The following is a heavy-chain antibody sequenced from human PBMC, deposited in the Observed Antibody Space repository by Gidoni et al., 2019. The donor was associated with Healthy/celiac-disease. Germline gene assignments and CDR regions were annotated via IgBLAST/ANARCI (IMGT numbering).Heavy chain of an antibody. J-gene: IGHJ4*02. CDR3: AKVKSEWEPLEVGLFDY. CDR1: GFTFSSYA. CDR2: ISGSGGST. V-gene: IGHV3-23*01. D-gene: IGHD1-26*01. Sequence: EVQLLESGGGLVQPGGSLRLSCASSGFTFSSYAMSWVRQAPGKGLEWVSAISGSGGSTYYADSVKGRFTISRDNSKNTLYLQMNSLRAEDTAVYYCAKVKSEWEPLEVGLFDYWGQGTLVTVSS.